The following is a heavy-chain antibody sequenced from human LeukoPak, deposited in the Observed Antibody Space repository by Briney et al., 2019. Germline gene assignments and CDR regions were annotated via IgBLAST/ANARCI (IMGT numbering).Heavy chain of an antibody. V-gene: IGHV4-59*08. J-gene: IGHJ4*02. Sequence: PSETLSLTCSVSGGSISSFYWSWIRQIPGKGLEWIGYVYHSGITSYNPSLKSRVTISVDTSENQFSLQLTSVTAADTAVYYCARGRVYFDYWGRGTLVTVSS. CDR2: VYHSGIT. CDR1: GGSISSFY. CDR3: ARGRVYFDY.